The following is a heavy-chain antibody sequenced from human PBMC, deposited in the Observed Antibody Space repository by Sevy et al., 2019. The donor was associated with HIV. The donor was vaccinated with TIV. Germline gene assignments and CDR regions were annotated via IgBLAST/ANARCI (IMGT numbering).Heavy chain of an antibody. CDR3: AKDQGDYIWGTYRH. Sequence: GGSLRLSCAASAFTFKSYAMTWVRQAPGKGLEGISSISGSGGDTKYADSVKGRFTISRDNSKNTLYLQMNSLRAEDTAVYYCAKDQGDYIWGTYRHWGQGTLVSVSS. D-gene: IGHD3-16*02. V-gene: IGHV3-23*01. CDR1: AFTFKSYA. J-gene: IGHJ4*02. CDR2: ISGSGGDT.